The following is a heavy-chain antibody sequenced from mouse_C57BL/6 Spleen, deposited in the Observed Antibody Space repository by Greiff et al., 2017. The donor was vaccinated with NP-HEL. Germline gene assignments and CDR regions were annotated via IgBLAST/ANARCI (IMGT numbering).Heavy chain of an antibody. J-gene: IGHJ4*01. V-gene: IGHV1-82*01. Sequence: QAQLKQSGPELVKPGASVKISCKASGYAFSSSWMNWVKQRPGKGLEWIGRIYPGDGDTNYNGKFKGKATLTADKSSSTAYMQLSSLTSEDSAVYFCARSIYYYGSSYGDYAMDYWGQGTSVTVSS. CDR2: IYPGDGDT. CDR1: GYAFSSSW. D-gene: IGHD1-1*01. CDR3: ARSIYYYGSSYGDYAMDY.